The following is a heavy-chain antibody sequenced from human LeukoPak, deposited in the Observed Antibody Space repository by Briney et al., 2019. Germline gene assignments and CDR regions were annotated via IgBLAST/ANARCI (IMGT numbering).Heavy chain of an antibody. J-gene: IGHJ4*02. V-gene: IGHV3-33*01. Sequence: GRSLRLSCAASGFTFSSYGMHWVRQAPGKGLEWVAVIWYDGSNKYYADSVKGRFTISRDNSKNTLYLQMNSLRAEDTAVYYCARGPSGSYYGGVSDYWGRGTLVTVSS. CDR2: IWYDGSNK. D-gene: IGHD1-26*01. CDR3: ARGPSGSYYGGVSDY. CDR1: GFTFSSYG.